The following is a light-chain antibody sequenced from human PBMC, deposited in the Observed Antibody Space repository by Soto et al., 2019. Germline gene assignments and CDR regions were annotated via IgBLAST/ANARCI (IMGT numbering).Light chain of an antibody. V-gene: IGKV3-11*01. CDR1: QSVSSY. Sequence: EIVLTQSPATLSLSPGERATLSCRASQSVSSYLAWYQQKSGQAPRLLIFDASNNTTGIPTRFSVSRTETVFTLAVRILKPEDLAVYYCQQRNNWPPEKTFGKRTRLEIK. CDR3: QQRNNWPPEKT. CDR2: DAS. J-gene: IGKJ5*01.